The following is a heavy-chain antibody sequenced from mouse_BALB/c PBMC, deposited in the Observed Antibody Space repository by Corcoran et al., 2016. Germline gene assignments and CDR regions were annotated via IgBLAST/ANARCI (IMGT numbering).Heavy chain of an antibody. CDR2: INTYTGEP. V-gene: IGHV9-1*02. J-gene: IGHJ3*01. D-gene: IGHD2-3*01. CDR3: ARRYDGYYGGIFAY. Sequence: QIQLVQSGPELKKPGETVKISCKASGYTFTNYGMNWVKLAPGKGLKWMGWINTYTGEPTYADDFKGRFAFSLETSASTAYLQINNLKNEDMATYFCARRYDGYYGGIFAYWGQGTLVTVSA. CDR1: GYTFTNYG.